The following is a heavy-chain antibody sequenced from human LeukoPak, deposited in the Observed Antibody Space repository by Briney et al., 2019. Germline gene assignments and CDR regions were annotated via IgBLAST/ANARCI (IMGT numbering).Heavy chain of an antibody. D-gene: IGHD3-10*01. Sequence: ASVKVSFTASGYTFTIYGISWVRQAPGQGLEWMGWISAYNGNTNYAQKPQGGVTMTTDTSTSTAYMELRSLRSDDTAVYYCASPPTRGGGSGSYSFQHWGQGTLVTVSS. CDR1: GYTFTIYG. V-gene: IGHV1-18*01. CDR3: ASPPTRGGGSGSYSFQH. CDR2: ISAYNGNT. J-gene: IGHJ1*01.